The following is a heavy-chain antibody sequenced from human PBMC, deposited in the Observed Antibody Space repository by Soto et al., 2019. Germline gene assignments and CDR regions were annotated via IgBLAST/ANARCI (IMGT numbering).Heavy chain of an antibody. D-gene: IGHD2-15*01. CDR3: AREGRYCSGGSCYSRRYSYYFDY. CDR2: ISYDGNTQ. J-gene: IGHJ4*02. CDR1: GFIFSGYA. Sequence: PGGSLRLSCAASGFIFSGYAMHWIRQAPGKGLEWVAVISYDGNTQYYADSVKGRFTVSRDNSKNTLYLQMNSLRAEDTAVYYCAREGRYCSGGSCYSRRYSYYFDYWGQGTLVTVSS. V-gene: IGHV3-30*14.